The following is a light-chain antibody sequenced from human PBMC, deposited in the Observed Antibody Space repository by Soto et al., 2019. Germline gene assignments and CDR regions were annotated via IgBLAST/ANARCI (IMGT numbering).Light chain of an antibody. J-gene: IGLJ2*01. CDR1: SSDVGRYNY. CDR2: DVS. V-gene: IGLV2-14*01. Sequence: QSVLTQPASVSGSPGQSITISCTGTSSDVGRYNYVSWYRQYPGEAPKLMIYDVSNRPSGVSNRFSGSKSGNTASLTISGLQAEDEADYYCSSYTSISTVVFGGGTKVTVL. CDR3: SSYTSISTVV.